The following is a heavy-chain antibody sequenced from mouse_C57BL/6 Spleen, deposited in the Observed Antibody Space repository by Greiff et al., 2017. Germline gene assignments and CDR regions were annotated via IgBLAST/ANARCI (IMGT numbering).Heavy chain of an antibody. V-gene: IGHV1-78*01. CDR3: ARRRIDYYGNYYFDY. D-gene: IGHD2-1*01. J-gene: IGHJ2*01. Sequence: VQLQQSDAELVKPGASVKISCKVSGYTFTDHTIHWMKQRPEQGLEWIGYIYPRDGSTKYNEQFKGKATLTADKSSSTAYMQINSLTSEDSAVYFCARRRIDYYGNYYFDYWGQGTTLTVSS. CDR1: GYTFTDHT. CDR2: IYPRDGST.